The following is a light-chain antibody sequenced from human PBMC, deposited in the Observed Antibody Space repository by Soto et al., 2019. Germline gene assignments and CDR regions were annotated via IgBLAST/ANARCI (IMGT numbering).Light chain of an antibody. CDR2: VAS. Sequence: QVRQVRKCLAASVRGSVNITCRASQTISSYLNWYQQKPGKAPKLLIYVASSLQGGVPSRFSGSGSGTDFTLTISSLQPEDFATYYCQQSYSTPLTFGGGTKVDIK. J-gene: IGKJ4*01. V-gene: IGKV1-39*01. CDR3: QQSYSTPLT. CDR1: QTISSY.